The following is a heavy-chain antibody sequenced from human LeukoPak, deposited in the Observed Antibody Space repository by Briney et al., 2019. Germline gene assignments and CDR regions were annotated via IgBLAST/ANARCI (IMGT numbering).Heavy chain of an antibody. J-gene: IGHJ6*02. CDR3: ARGYCSSTSCYMDV. V-gene: IGHV1-18*01. D-gene: IGHD2-2*01. CDR2: INAGNGNI. CDR1: GYTFTSYG. Sequence: ASVTVSCTASGYTFTSYGISWVRQAPGQGLEWMGWINAGNGNIKYSQKLQGRVTITGDTSASTAYMELSSLRSEDTAVYYCARGYCSSTSCYMDVWGQGTTVT.